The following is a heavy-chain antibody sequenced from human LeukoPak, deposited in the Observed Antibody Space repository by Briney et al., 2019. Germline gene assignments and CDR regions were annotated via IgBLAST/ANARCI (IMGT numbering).Heavy chain of an antibody. V-gene: IGHV3-74*01. CDR2: INSDGSST. J-gene: IGHJ4*02. D-gene: IGHD4-23*01. CDR1: GFTFSSYW. Sequence: GGSLRLSCATSGFTFSSYWMHWVRQAPGKGLVWVSRINSDGSSTSYADSVKGRFTISRDNAKNTLYLQMNSLRAEDTAVYYCARRDYGGNPPFDYWGQGPLVTVPS. CDR3: ARRDYGGNPPFDY.